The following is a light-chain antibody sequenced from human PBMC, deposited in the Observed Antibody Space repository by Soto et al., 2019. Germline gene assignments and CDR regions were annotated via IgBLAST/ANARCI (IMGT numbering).Light chain of an antibody. CDR1: QSISSY. CDR3: QRSSEATWT. V-gene: IGKV1-39*01. J-gene: IGKJ1*01. Sequence: DIQMTQSPSSLSASVGDRVTITCRASQSISSYLNWYQQKPGKAPKLLIYAASSLQSGVPSRFSGSGSGTDFTLTISSLQPEDFATYYCQRSSEATWTFGQGTKVEIK. CDR2: AAS.